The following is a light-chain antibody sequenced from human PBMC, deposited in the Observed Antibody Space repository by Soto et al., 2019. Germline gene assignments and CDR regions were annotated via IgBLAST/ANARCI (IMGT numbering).Light chain of an antibody. Sequence: AIRMTQSPSSFSASTGDRVTITCRASQGISSYFAWYQQKPGKAPKLLICAESTLQSGVPSRFNGSGSGTEFTLIISCLQSEDFATYHCQQYYSYPVTVGPGTKGDIK. V-gene: IGKV1-8*01. J-gene: IGKJ3*01. CDR2: AES. CDR1: QGISSY. CDR3: QQYYSYPVT.